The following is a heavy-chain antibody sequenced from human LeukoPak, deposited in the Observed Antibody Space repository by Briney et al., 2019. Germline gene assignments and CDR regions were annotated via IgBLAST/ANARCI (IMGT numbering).Heavy chain of an antibody. CDR2: IYPGDSDT. Sequence: GESLKISCKGSGYSFTSYWIGWVRQMPGKGLEWMGIIYPGDSDTRYSPSFQGQVTISADKSISTAYLQWSSLKASDTAMYYCARQGQQLAAGYHYYGMDVWGQGTTVTVSS. V-gene: IGHV5-51*01. CDR1: GYSFTSYW. CDR3: ARQGQQLAAGYHYYGMDV. D-gene: IGHD6-13*01. J-gene: IGHJ6*02.